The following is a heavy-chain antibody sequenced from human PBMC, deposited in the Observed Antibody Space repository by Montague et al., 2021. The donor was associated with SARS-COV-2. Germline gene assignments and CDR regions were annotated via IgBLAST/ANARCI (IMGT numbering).Heavy chain of an antibody. CDR1: GDSDAGIGAR. Sequence: CAISGDSDAGIGARRRWVRHTPESELEWLGRCYHRLKRYNDYAVSVRGRVTINPDTSKNQFFLQLNSVTPEDTAIYYCTSGREGYYNVMDVWGQGTTVTVSS. CDR3: TSGREGYYNVMDV. J-gene: IGHJ6*02. V-gene: IGHV6-1*01. D-gene: IGHD6-13*01. CDR2: CYHRLKRYN.